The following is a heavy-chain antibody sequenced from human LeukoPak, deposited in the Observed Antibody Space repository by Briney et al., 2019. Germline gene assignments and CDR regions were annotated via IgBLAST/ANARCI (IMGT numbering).Heavy chain of an antibody. CDR3: ARGRGLGELAVASFDS. Sequence: GGSLRLSCAASEFTFSSYAMNWVRQAPGKGLVWVSRINSDGFSISYADSVKGRFTISRDNAKNTLYLQMTSLRAEDTAVYYCARGRGLGELAVASFDSWGQGILVTVSS. CDR2: INSDGFSI. D-gene: IGHD6-19*01. V-gene: IGHV3-74*01. CDR1: EFTFSSYA. J-gene: IGHJ4*02.